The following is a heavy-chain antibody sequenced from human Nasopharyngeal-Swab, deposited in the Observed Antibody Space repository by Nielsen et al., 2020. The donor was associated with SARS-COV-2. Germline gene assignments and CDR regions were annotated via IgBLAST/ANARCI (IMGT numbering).Heavy chain of an antibody. Sequence: ASVQVSCKASGYTFTSYAMNWVRQAPGQGLEWMGWINTNTGNPTYAQGFTGRFVFSLDTSVSTAYLQISSLKAEDTAVYYCARDRKSSSWLDYYYYGMDVWGQGTTVTVSS. D-gene: IGHD6-13*01. CDR1: GYTFTSYA. J-gene: IGHJ6*02. CDR3: ARDRKSSSWLDYYYYGMDV. V-gene: IGHV7-4-1*02. CDR2: INTNTGNP.